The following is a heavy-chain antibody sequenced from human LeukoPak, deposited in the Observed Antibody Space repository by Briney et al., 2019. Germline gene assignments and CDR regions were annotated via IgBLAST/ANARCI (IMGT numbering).Heavy chain of an antibody. V-gene: IGHV4-59*08. CDR1: GGSISSCY. Sequence: SETLSLTCTVSGGSISSCYWSWLRQPPGKGLEWIGYIYYSGSTNYNPSLKSRVTISVDTSKNQFSLRLSSVTAADTAVYYCARLYSSSFPLYWGQGTLVTVSS. CDR3: ARLYSSSFPLY. D-gene: IGHD6-6*01. J-gene: IGHJ4*02. CDR2: IYYSGST.